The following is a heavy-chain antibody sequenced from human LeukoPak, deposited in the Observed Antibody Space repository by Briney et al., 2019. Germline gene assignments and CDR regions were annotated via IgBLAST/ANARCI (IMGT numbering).Heavy chain of an antibody. D-gene: IGHD5-18*01. V-gene: IGHV1-18*01. CDR3: ARGPSEYSYGPNNWFDP. CDR2: ISAYNGNT. CDR1: GYTFTSCG. J-gene: IGHJ5*02. Sequence: ASVKVSCKASGYTFTSCGISWVRQAPGQGLEWMGWISAYNGNTNYAQKLQGRVTMTTDTSTSTAYMELRSLRSDDTAVYYCARGPSEYSYGPNNWFDPWGQGTLVTVSS.